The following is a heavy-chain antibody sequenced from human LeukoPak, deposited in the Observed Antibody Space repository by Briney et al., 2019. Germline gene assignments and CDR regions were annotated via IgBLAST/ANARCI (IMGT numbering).Heavy chain of an antibody. CDR2: IYDSGST. CDR3: ARDRVVVVPAAMRRGYYFDY. D-gene: IGHD2-2*01. V-gene: IGHV4-61*01. J-gene: IGHJ4*02. CDR1: GGSVSSGSYY. Sequence: PSETLSLTCTVSGGSVSSGSYYWSWIRQPPGKGLGWNRYIYDSGSTNYNPSLKSRVTISVDTSKNQFSLELSFVTAADTAVYYCARDRVVVVPAAMRRGYYFDYWGQGTLVTVSS.